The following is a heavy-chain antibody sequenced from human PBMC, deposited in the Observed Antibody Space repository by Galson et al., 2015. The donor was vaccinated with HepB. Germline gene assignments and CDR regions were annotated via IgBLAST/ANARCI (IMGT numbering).Heavy chain of an antibody. V-gene: IGHV3-48*01. CDR3: ARDGRYYGTFFDY. CDR1: GFTFSSYS. J-gene: IGHJ4*02. D-gene: IGHD1-26*01. Sequence: SLRLSCADSGFTFSSYSMNWVCQAPGKGLEWVSYISSSSSSTIYYADSVKGRFTISRDNAKNSLYLQMNSLRAEDTAVYYCARDGRYYGTFFDYWGQGTLVTVSS. CDR2: ISSSSSSTI.